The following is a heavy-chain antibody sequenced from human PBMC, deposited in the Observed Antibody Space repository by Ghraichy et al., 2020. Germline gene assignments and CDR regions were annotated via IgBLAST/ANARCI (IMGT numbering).Heavy chain of an antibody. CDR2: ISYSGET. CDR1: GGSISSGKYY. V-gene: IGHV4-39*01. Sequence: SETLSLTCTVSGGSISSGKYYWGWLRQPPGKGLEWIGSISYSGETFYSPSLKSRLTISADTSKTQFSLELTSVTAADTAVYYCARHPLYYDVLGGAFDIWGQGTLVTFSS. CDR3: ARHPLYYDVLGGAFDI. D-gene: IGHD3-9*01. J-gene: IGHJ3*02.